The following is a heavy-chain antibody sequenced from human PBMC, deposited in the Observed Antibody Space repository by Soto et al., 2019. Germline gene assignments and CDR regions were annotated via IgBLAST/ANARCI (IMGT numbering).Heavy chain of an antibody. Sequence: GGSLRLSCAASGFTFSDYYMSWIRQAPGKGLEWVSYISSSSSYTNYADSVKGRFTISRDNAKNSLYLQMNSLRAEDTAVYYCARGGPKWWDYYYYGMDVWGQGTTVTVSS. CDR3: ARGGPKWWDYYYYGMDV. J-gene: IGHJ6*02. D-gene: IGHD2-15*01. CDR2: ISSSSSYT. CDR1: GFTFSDYY. V-gene: IGHV3-11*06.